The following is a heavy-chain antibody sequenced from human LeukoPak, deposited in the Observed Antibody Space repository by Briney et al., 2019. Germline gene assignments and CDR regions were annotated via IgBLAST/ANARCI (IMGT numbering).Heavy chain of an antibody. J-gene: IGHJ4*02. D-gene: IGHD5-12*01. CDR1: GYTFISYQ. V-gene: IGHV1-46*01. CDR2: INPSGGST. CDR3: ARDSGYDGDY. Sequence: ASVKVSCKASGYTFISYQMHWVRQAPGQGLEWMGIINPSGGSTSYAQKFQGRITMTRDTSTSTVYMELSSLRSEDTAVYYCARDSGYDGDYWGQGTLVTVSS.